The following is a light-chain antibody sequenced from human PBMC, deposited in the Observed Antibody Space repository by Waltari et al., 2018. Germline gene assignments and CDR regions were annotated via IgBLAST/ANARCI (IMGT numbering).Light chain of an antibody. Sequence: QLMLTQSPSASASLGASVKLTCTLSSGHSSYAIAWLQQQPEKGPRYLMKVNSDGSHIKGDGIPDRFSGSSSGAERYLTISSLQSEDEADYYCQTGGFGISVFGGGTKLTVL. V-gene: IGLV4-69*01. J-gene: IGLJ3*02. CDR2: VNSDGSH. CDR1: SGHSSYA. CDR3: QTGGFGISV.